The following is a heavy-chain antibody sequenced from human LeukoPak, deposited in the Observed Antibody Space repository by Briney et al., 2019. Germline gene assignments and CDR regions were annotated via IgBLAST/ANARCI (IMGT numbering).Heavy chain of an antibody. J-gene: IGHJ4*02. CDR1: GFNFSDHY. V-gene: IGHV3-72*01. CDR2: IRNKATSYTT. CDR3: ARGPPYSGSERPFDY. D-gene: IGHD1-26*01. Sequence: GGSLRLSCAASGFNFSDHYMEGVRQAPGKGLEWVARIRNKATSYTTEYAASVKGRFTISRDESQNSLYLEMTSLKTEDTAMYYCARGPPYSGSERPFDYWGQGTLVTVSS.